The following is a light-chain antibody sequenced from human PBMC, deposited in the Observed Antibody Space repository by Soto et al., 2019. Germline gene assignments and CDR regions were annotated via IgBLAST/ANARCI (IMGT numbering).Light chain of an antibody. CDR1: QSVSTN. CDR3: QQYNNWPPT. J-gene: IGKJ3*01. Sequence: DTVLTQSPATLSVSPGERATLTCRASQSVSTNLAWFQQKPGQAPRLLISGASTRATGVPARFSGSGSGTELTLTISSLQSEDFAVYYCQQYNNWPPTFGPGTKVDI. CDR2: GAS. V-gene: IGKV3-15*01.